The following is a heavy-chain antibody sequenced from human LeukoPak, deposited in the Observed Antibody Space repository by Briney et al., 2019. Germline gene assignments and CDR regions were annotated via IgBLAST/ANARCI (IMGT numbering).Heavy chain of an antibody. V-gene: IGHV4-34*01. CDR3: ARNPLLSYMDV. J-gene: IGHJ6*03. CDR1: GGSFSGYY. D-gene: IGHD3-10*01. CDR2: INHSGST. Sequence: PSETLSLTCAVYGGSFSGYYWSWIRQPPGKGLEWIGEINHSGSTNYNPSLKSRVTISVDTSKNQFSLKLTSVTAADTAVYSCARNPLLSYMDVWGKGTTVTVSS.